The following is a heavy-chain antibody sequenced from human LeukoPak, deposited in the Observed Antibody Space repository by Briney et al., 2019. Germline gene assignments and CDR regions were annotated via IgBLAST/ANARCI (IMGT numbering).Heavy chain of an antibody. D-gene: IGHD1-26*01. CDR3: ARARSGWFDP. V-gene: IGHV3-48*01. J-gene: IGHJ5*02. CDR2: ISSSSSTI. Sequence: PAGSLRLSCAASGFTFSSYSMNWVRQAPGKGLEWVSYISSSSSTIYYADSVKGRFTISRDNVKNSLYLQMNSLRAEDTAVYYCARARSGWFDPWGQGTLVTVSS. CDR1: GFTFSSYS.